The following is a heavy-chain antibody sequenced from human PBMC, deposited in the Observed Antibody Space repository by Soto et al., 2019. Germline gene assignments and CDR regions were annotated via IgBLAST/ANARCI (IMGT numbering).Heavy chain of an antibody. CDR1: GFTFSSYS. CDR2: ISSSSSYI. J-gene: IGHJ5*02. CDR3: ARPLEAALPWFAP. D-gene: IGHD6-13*01. V-gene: IGHV3-21*01. Sequence: GGSLRLSCAASGFTFSSYSMNWVRQAPGKGLEWVSSISSSSSYIYYADSVKGRFTISRDNAKNSLYLQMNSLGAEDTAVYYCARPLEAALPWFAPWGQGTLVTVSS.